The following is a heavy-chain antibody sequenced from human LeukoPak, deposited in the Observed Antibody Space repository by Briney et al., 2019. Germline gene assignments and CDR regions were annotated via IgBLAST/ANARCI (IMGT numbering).Heavy chain of an antibody. J-gene: IGHJ4*02. Sequence: PSETLSLTCTVSGGSISSGGYYWSWIRQPPGKGLEWIGYIYYSGSTNYNPSLKSRVTISVDTSKNQFSLKLSSVTAADTAVYYCARLKSGSYYLDYWGQGTLVTVSS. V-gene: IGHV4-61*08. CDR3: ARLKSGSYYLDY. D-gene: IGHD1-26*01. CDR1: GGSISSGGYY. CDR2: IYYSGST.